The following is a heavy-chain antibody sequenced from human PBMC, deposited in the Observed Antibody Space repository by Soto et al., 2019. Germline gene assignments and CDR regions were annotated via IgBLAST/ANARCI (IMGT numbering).Heavy chain of an antibody. V-gene: IGHV1-3*01. CDR2: INAGNGIT. J-gene: IGHJ3*02. Sequence: QVQLVQSGAEVKKPGASVKVSCRASGYTFTRYALHWVRQAPPQRLEWMGWINAGNGITTYSQKFQGRVTITRDKSASTAYMELSSLTSEDTAVYYCARGGQLLSVAFDIWGQGTMVTVSS. D-gene: IGHD2-2*01. CDR1: GYTFTRYA. CDR3: ARGGQLLSVAFDI.